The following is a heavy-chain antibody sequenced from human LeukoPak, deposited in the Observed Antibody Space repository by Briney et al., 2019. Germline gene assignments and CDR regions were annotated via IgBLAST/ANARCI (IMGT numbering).Heavy chain of an antibody. V-gene: IGHV3-11*04. CDR2: ISSSGSTI. D-gene: IGHD3-10*01. J-gene: IGHJ4*02. CDR1: GFTFSDYY. Sequence: PGGSLRLSCAASGFTFSDYYMSWIRQAPGKGLEWVSYISSSGSTIYYADSVKGRFTISRDNAKNSLYLQMNSLRVEDTAVYYCARDRMWGVESEDYWGQGTLVTASS. CDR3: ARDRMWGVESEDY.